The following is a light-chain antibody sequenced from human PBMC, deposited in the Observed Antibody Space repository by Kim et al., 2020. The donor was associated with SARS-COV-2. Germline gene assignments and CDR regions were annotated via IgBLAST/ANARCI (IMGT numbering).Light chain of an antibody. J-gene: IGLJ2*01. CDR2: HDS. CDR1: KLGDKY. Sequence: SYELTQPPSVSVSPGQTASITCSGDKLGDKYACWYQQKPGQSPVLVIYHDSKRPSGIPERFSGSNSGNTATLTISGTQAMDEADYYCQAWDISTVVFGGG. V-gene: IGLV3-1*01. CDR3: QAWDISTVV.